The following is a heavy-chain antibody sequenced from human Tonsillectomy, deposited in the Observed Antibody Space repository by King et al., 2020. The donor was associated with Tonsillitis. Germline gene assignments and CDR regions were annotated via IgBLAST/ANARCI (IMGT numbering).Heavy chain of an antibody. CDR3: IRDFREFDF. CDR2: IYPDGSVT. J-gene: IGHJ4*02. V-gene: IGHV3-74*01. CDR1: GFTFGSYW. Sequence: VQLVESGGGLVQPGGSLRLSCAASGFTFGSYWMHWVRQAPGKGLVWVSRIYPDGSVTYYADSVKGRFTISRDNAKNTVYLQMNSLRAEDTAVYYCIRDFREFDFWGQGTLVTVPS.